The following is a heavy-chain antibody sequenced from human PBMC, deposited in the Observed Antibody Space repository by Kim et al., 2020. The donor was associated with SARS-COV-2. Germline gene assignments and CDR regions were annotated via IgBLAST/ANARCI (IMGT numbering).Heavy chain of an antibody. Sequence: VRGRFTISRDNSKNTLYLKMNRLRAEDTAAYYCARDSATYYDILTGSHFDYWGQGTLVTVSS. J-gene: IGHJ4*02. V-gene: IGHV3-30*07. D-gene: IGHD3-9*01. CDR3: ARDSATYYDILTGSHFDY.